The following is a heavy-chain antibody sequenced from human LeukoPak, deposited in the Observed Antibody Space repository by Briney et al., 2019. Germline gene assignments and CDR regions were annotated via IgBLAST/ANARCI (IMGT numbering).Heavy chain of an antibody. CDR3: ARSHIVVVTAILHYYYGMDV. Sequence: GASVKVSCKASGGTFSSYAISWVRQAPGQGLEWMGGIIPIFGTANYAQKFQGRVTITADESTSTAYMELSSLRSEDTAVYYCARSHIVVVTAILHYYYGMDVWGQGTTVTVSS. J-gene: IGHJ6*02. CDR1: GGTFSSYA. D-gene: IGHD2-21*02. CDR2: IIPIFGTA. V-gene: IGHV1-69*13.